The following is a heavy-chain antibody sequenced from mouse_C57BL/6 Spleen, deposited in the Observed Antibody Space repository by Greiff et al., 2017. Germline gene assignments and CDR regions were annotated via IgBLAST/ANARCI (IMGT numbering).Heavy chain of an antibody. D-gene: IGHD3-2*02. CDR1: GYTFTSYW. J-gene: IGHJ3*01. CDR3: AAGRGADQATTVFAY. Sequence: VQLQQPGAELVKPGASVKMSCTASGYTFTSYWITWVKQRPGQGLEWIGDIYPGSGSTNYTETFKSKSTLTVDTSSSTAYLQLSSLTSEDAAVYYCAAGRGADQATTVFAYWGHGTLVTVSA. V-gene: IGHV1-55*01. CDR2: IYPGSGST.